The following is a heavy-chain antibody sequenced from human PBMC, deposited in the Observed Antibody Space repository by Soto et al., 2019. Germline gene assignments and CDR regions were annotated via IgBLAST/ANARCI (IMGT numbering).Heavy chain of an antibody. V-gene: IGHV3-33*01. CDR3: ARDGSYYYGSGSYYFDY. CDR2: IWYDGSNK. J-gene: IGHJ4*02. D-gene: IGHD3-10*01. CDR1: GFTFSSYG. Sequence: GGSLRLSCAASGFTFSSYGMHWVRQAPGKGLEWVAIIWYDGSNKDYADSVKGRFTISRDNSKNTLYLQMNSLRAEDTAVYYCARDGSYYYGSGSYYFDYWGQGTLVTVSS.